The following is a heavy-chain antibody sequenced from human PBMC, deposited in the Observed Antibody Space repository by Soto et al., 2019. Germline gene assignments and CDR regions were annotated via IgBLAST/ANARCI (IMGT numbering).Heavy chain of an antibody. CDR2: TYCRSKWYN. CDR3: ARGDYYDTSGYYFGY. V-gene: IGHV6-1*01. Sequence: PSHTLSLTCAISGDSFSINSAAWNWIRRSPSRGLEWLGRTYCRSKWYNDYAISVRSRITINPDTSKNQFSLQLNSVTPEDTAVYYCARGDYYDTSGYYFGYWGQGTLVTVSS. D-gene: IGHD3-22*01. CDR1: GDSFSINSAA. J-gene: IGHJ4*02.